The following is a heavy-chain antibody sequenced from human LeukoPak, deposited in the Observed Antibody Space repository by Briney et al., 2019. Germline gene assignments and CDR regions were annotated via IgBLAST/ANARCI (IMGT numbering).Heavy chain of an antibody. CDR2: ISGSGGST. CDR1: GFTFGDYA. CDR3: ANSFYCSGGSCYDDY. V-gene: IGHV3-23*01. Sequence: GGSLRLSCTASGFTFGDYAMSWVRQAPGKGLEWVSAISGSGGSTYYADSVKGRFTISRDNSKNTLYLQMNSLRAEDTAVYYCANSFYCSGGSCYDDYWGQGTLVTVSS. J-gene: IGHJ4*02. D-gene: IGHD2-15*01.